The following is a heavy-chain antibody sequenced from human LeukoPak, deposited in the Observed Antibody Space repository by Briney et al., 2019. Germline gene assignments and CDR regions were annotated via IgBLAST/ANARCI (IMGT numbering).Heavy chain of an antibody. CDR3: ARGRGYSGSYYYYYYMDV. CDR1: GGSFSGYY. J-gene: IGHJ6*03. CDR2: INHSGST. D-gene: IGHD1-26*01. V-gene: IGHV4-34*01. Sequence: SETLSLTCAVYGGSFSGYYWSWIRQPPGKGLEWIGEINHSGSTNYNPSLKSRVTISVDTAKNQFSLKLSSVTAADTAVYYCARGRGYSGSYYYYYYMDVWGKGTTVTVSS.